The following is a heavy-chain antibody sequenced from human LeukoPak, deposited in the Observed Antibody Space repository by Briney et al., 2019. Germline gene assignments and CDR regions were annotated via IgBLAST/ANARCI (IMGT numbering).Heavy chain of an antibody. V-gene: IGHV3-7*01. CDR3: ARSGYSYALDH. D-gene: IGHD5-18*01. CDR2: TKGDDSEK. Sequence: GGSLRLSCAASGFSFSTFWMSWVRQAPGKGLEWVANTKGDDSEKYYVESVQGRFTISRDNAKNSLYLHMNSLRAEDTALYYWARSGYSYALDHWGQGSLVVVSS. CDR1: GFSFSTFW. J-gene: IGHJ1*01.